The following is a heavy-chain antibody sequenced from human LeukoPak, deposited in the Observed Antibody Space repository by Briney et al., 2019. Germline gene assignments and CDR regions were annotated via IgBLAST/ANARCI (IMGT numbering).Heavy chain of an antibody. CDR1: GGTFSSYA. Sequence: SVKVSCKASGGTFSSYAISWVRQAPGQGLEWMGGIIPIFGTANYAQKFQGRVTITADESASTAYMELSSLRSEDTAVYYCARVCYDSSGYGDFDYWGQGTLVTVSS. CDR2: IIPIFGTA. D-gene: IGHD3-22*01. J-gene: IGHJ4*02. CDR3: ARVCYDSSGYGDFDY. V-gene: IGHV1-69*13.